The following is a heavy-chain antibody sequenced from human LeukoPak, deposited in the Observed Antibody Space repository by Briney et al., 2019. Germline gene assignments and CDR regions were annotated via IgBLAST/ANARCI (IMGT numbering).Heavy chain of an antibody. CDR3: TTDLSRGYSGYGFDY. CDR2: IKSKTDGGTT. CDR1: GFTFSNAW. D-gene: IGHD5-12*01. Sequence: GGSLRLSCAASGFTFSNAWMSWVRQAPGKGLEWVGRIKSKTDGGTTDYAAPVKGRFTISRDDSKNTLYLQMNSLKTEDTAVYYCTTDLSRGYSGYGFDYWGQGTLVTVSS. J-gene: IGHJ4*02. V-gene: IGHV3-15*01.